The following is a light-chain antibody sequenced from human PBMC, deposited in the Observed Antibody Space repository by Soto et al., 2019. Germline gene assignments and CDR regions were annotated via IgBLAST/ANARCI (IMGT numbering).Light chain of an antibody. CDR3: QQRSNWPV. J-gene: IGKJ5*01. Sequence: QCSPNQYLSTGERDTLSFRASQSVSSYLAWYQQKPGQAPRLLIYDASNRATGIPARFSGSGSGTDFTLTISSLEPEDFAVYYCQQRSNWPVFGQGTRLEIK. CDR1: QSVSSY. V-gene: IGKV3-11*01. CDR2: DAS.